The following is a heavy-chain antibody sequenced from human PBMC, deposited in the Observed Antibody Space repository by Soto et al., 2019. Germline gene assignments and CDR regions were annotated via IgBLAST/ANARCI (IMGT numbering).Heavy chain of an antibody. CDR1: GFTFSNAW. V-gene: IGHV3-15*07. D-gene: IGHD1-26*01. J-gene: IGHJ4*02. CDR2: IKSKTDGGTT. CDR3: APLSGSSQTDY. Sequence: GGSLRLSCAASGFTFSNAWMNWVRQAPGKGLEWVGRIKSKTDGGTTDYAAPVKGRFTILRDDSKNTLYLQMNSLKTEDTAVYYCAPLSGSSQTDYWGQGTLVTVSS.